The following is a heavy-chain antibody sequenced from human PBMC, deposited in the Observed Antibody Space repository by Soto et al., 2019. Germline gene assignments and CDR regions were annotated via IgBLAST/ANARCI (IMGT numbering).Heavy chain of an antibody. J-gene: IGHJ5*02. CDR3: AKDRGAGGRFSGIAVAGIPS. D-gene: IGHD6-19*01. CDR2: ISGGGGNT. V-gene: IGHV3-23*01. CDR1: GFTFSSYA. Sequence: EVQLLESGGGLVQPGGSLRLSCAASGFTFSSYAMSWVRQTPGKGLXXXXGISGGGGNTYYADSVTGRFTISRDNSRNTLYLQMNSLRAADTAIYYCAKDRGAGGRFSGIAVAGIPSWGQGTLVTVSS.